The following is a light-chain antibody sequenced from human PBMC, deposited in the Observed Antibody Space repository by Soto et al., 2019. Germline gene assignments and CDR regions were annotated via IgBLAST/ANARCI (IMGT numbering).Light chain of an antibody. CDR3: HSYDRRLSGYV. CDR1: SSNIGAGYD. CDR2: SNN. V-gene: IGLV1-40*01. Sequence: QSVLTQPPSVSGAPGQRVTISCTGSSSNIGAGYDVHWYQHLPGTAPKLLIHSNNNRPSGVPDRFSGSKSGTSASLAITGLQAEDESDYYCHSYDRRLSGYVFGTGTKLTVL. J-gene: IGLJ1*01.